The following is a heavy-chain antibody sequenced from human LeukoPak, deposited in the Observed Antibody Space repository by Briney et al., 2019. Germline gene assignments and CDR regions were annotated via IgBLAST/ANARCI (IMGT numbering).Heavy chain of an antibody. D-gene: IGHD1-26*01. V-gene: IGHV5-10-1*01. J-gene: IGHJ4*02. CDR1: GYSFTSNW. CDR3: ARQGRGSYRRDFDY. CDR2: IDPSDSHI. Sequence: GESLKFSGNGSGYSFTSNWISWVRQMPGKGLEWMGRIDPSDSHINYSPSFQGHVTISVDKSTSTAYLQWSSLRASDTAMYYCARQGRGSYRRDFDYWGQGTLVTVSS.